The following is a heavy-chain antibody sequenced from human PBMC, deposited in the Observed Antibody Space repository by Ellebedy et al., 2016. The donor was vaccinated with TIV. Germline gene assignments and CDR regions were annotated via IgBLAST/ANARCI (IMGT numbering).Heavy chain of an antibody. CDR2: IHYTGST. V-gene: IGHV4-59*01. J-gene: IGHJ4*02. Sequence: MPSETLSLTCTVSCGSISSYYWSWIRQPPGKGLEWIGYIHYTGSTNSNPSLKSRVTLSVDASKNQFSLKLSSVTAADTAVYYCARLVGGTGYFDNWGQGTLVTVSS. CDR1: CGSISSYY. D-gene: IGHD3/OR15-3a*01. CDR3: ARLVGGTGYFDN.